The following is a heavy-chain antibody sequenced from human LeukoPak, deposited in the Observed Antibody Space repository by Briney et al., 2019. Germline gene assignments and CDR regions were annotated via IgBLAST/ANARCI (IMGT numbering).Heavy chain of an antibody. Sequence: GGSLRLSCAASGFTFNDYYMSWVRQAPGKGLEWVSYISSSGSTLYYADSVKGRFTISRDNAKNSLYLQMNSLRAEDTAVYYCARVWYSGSYPVDYWGQGTLVTVSS. CDR1: GFTFNDYY. CDR3: ARVWYSGSYPVDY. V-gene: IGHV3-11*01. CDR2: ISSSGSTL. J-gene: IGHJ4*02. D-gene: IGHD1-26*01.